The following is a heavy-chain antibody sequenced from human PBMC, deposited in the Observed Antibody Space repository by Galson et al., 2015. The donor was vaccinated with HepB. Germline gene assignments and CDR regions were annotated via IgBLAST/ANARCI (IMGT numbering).Heavy chain of an antibody. CDR1: GGTFNSYA. J-gene: IGHJ4*02. CDR2: IIPILGIA. D-gene: IGHD3-16*01. V-gene: IGHV1-69*04. CDR3: ARGRISGELGY. Sequence: SVKVSCKASGGTFNSYAISWVRQAPGQGLEWMGRIIPILGIANYAQKFQGRVTITADKSTSTAYMELSSLRSEDTAVYYCARGRISGELGYWGQGTLVTVSS.